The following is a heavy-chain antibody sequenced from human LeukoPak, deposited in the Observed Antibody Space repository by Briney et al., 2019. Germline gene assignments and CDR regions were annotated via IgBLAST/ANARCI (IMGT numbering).Heavy chain of an antibody. CDR3: AIEQLGKGYYYYGMDV. CDR2: IYYSGST. J-gene: IGHJ6*02. D-gene: IGHD6-13*01. Sequence: SSETLSLTCTVSGGSISSSSYYWGWIRQPPGKGLEWIGSIYYSGSTYCNPSLKSRVTISVDTSKNQFSLKLSSVTAADTAVYYCAIEQLGKGYYYYGMDVWGQGTTVTVSS. CDR1: GGSISSSSYY. V-gene: IGHV4-39*01.